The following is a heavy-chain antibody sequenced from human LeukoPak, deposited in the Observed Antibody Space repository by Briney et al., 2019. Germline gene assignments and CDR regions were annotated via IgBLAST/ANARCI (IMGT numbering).Heavy chain of an antibody. CDR3: VSPVFINF. D-gene: IGHD1-14*01. V-gene: IGHV3-64D*06. CDR1: GFPFSTLG. J-gene: IGHJ4*01. CDR2: IGSDGDGT. Sequence: PGGSLRLSCSASGFPFSTLGMHWVRQAPGEGLEHVSTIGSDGDGTYCADSVKDRFIISRDNSKNAVYLQMSSLRPEDTAVYYCVSPVFINFWGQGTLVTVSS.